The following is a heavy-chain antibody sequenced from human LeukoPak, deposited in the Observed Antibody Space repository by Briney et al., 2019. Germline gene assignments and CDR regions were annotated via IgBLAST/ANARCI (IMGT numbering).Heavy chain of an antibody. CDR2: INPNSGGT. CDR1: GYTFTDYY. D-gene: IGHD6-6*01. CDR3: ARARWQLVPYFDS. Sequence: SVKVSCKASGYTFTDYYMHWVRQAPGQGLEWMGWINPNSGGTNFAQKFQGRVAMTRDTSISTAYLELGSLRSDDTAVYFCARARWQLVPYFDSWGQGTLVTVHS. V-gene: IGHV1-2*02. J-gene: IGHJ4*02.